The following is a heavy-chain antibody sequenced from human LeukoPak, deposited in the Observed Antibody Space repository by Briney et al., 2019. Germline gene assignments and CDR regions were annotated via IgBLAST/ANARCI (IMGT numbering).Heavy chain of an antibody. CDR3: ARVPGSGTGYYFDY. Sequence: GGSLRLSCAASGFTFSSYEMNWVRQAPGKGLEWVSYISSSGSTIYYADSVKGRFTISRDNAKNSLYLQMNSLRAEDTAVYYCARVPGSGTGYYFDYWGQGTLVTVSS. CDR2: ISSSGSTI. D-gene: IGHD3-10*01. J-gene: IGHJ4*02. V-gene: IGHV3-48*03. CDR1: GFTFSSYE.